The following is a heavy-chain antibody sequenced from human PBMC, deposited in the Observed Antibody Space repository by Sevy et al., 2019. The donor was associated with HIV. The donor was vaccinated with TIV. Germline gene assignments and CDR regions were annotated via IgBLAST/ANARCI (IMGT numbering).Heavy chain of an antibody. V-gene: IGHV3-7*01. CDR1: GFSFSNYW. CDR2: IKPDESER. D-gene: IGHD3-10*01. J-gene: IGHJ4*02. Sequence: GGSLRLSCAASGFSFSNYWMHWVRQAPGKGLEWVANIKPDESERYYVASVKGRFTISRDNAKNSVYLEMNSLRPDDTAIYYCAKGNSGSLDYWGQGTLVTVSS. CDR3: AKGNSGSLDY.